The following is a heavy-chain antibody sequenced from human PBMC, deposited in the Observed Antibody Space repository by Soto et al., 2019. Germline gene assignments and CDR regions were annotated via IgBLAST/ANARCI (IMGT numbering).Heavy chain of an antibody. V-gene: IGHV3-73*01. CDR2: IRSKANNYAT. J-gene: IGHJ5*02. CDR1: GFTFSGSA. D-gene: IGHD3-10*02. Sequence: EVQLVESGGGLVQPGGSLRLSCAASGFTFSGSAIHWVRQASGKGLEWLVLIRSKANNYATAYGASVKGRFTISRDDSKNTAYLQMNSLKTEDTAIYYCSRQMFSPDNHWGQGTLVTVSS. CDR3: SRQMFSPDNH.